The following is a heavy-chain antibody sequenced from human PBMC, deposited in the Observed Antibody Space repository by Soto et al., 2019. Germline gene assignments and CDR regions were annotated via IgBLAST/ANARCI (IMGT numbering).Heavy chain of an antibody. J-gene: IGHJ2*01. D-gene: IGHD3-16*01. V-gene: IGHV4-59*01. Sequence: QVQLQESGPGLVKPSETLSLTCTVSGGSISSYYWSWIRQPPGKGLEWIGYIYYSGSTNYNPSLKSRVTISVDTSKNQSSLKLSSVTAADTAVYYCARARLGDQGSAWYFDLWGRGTLVTVSS. CDR2: IYYSGST. CDR1: GGSISSYY. CDR3: ARARLGDQGSAWYFDL.